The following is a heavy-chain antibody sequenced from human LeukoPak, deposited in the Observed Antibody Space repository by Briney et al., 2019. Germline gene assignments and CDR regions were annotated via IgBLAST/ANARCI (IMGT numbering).Heavy chain of an antibody. CDR1: GFTFSIYG. V-gene: IGHV3-33*01. J-gene: IGHJ4*02. CDR3: ARASGPFDY. Sequence: PGGSLRLSCAASGFTFSIYGMHWVRQAPGKGLEWVAVIWNDGSNKYYADSVKGRFTISRDNSENTLYLQMNSLRAEDTAVYSCARASGPFDYWGQGTLVTVSS. D-gene: IGHD3-10*01. CDR2: IWNDGSNK.